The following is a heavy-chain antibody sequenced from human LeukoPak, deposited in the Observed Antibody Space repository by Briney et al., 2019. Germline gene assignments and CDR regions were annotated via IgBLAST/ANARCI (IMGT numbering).Heavy chain of an antibody. D-gene: IGHD6-6*01. J-gene: IGHJ5*02. Sequence: PGGSPRLSCEASGFTFSSYAMAWFRQAPGKGLEWLSYITSSSNINYADSVKGRFTISRDNAKNSLYLQMNSLRDEDTAVYYCARSANPGVHEFDPWGQGTLVTVSS. CDR3: ARSANPGVHEFDP. CDR2: ITSSSNI. V-gene: IGHV3-48*02. CDR1: GFTFSSYA.